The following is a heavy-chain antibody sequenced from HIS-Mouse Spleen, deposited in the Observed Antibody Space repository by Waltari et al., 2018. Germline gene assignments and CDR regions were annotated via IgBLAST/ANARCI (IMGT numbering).Heavy chain of an antibody. CDR2: IKHSGST. V-gene: IGHV4-34*01. J-gene: IGHJ5*02. D-gene: IGHD6-19*01. Sequence: QVQLQPWGAGLLKPSETLSLTCAVYGGSFSGYYWSWIRQPPGKGLEWIGEIKHSGSTNYNPSLKSRVTISVDTSKNQFSLKLSSVTAADTAVYYCARVREQWLVRGGQNWFDPWGQGTLVTVSS. CDR1: GGSFSGYY. CDR3: ARVREQWLVRGGQNWFDP.